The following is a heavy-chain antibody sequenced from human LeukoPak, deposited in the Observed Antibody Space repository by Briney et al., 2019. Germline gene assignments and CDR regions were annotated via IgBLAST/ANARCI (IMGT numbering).Heavy chain of an antibody. CDR1: GGSISSGGYY. CDR3: ARLTVTEYNWFDP. V-gene: IGHV4-31*03. CDR2: IYYSGST. J-gene: IGHJ5*02. Sequence: SETLSLTCTVSGGSISSGGYYWSWIRQHPGKGLEWIGYIYYSGSTYYNPSLKSRVTITVDTSKNQFSLKLSSVTAEATAVYYCARLTVTEYNWFDPWGQGTLVTVSS. D-gene: IGHD4-17*01.